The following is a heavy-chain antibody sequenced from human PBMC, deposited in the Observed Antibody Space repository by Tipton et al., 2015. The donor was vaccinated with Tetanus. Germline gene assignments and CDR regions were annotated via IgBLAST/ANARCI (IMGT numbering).Heavy chain of an antibody. D-gene: IGHD1-26*01. CDR2: IFSGGTT. CDR1: GDSISSGGYY. V-gene: IGHV4-31*03. J-gene: IGHJ3*02. CDR3: ARDRHPYRISGAFRGNDALDI. Sequence: TLSLTCTVAGDSISSGGYYWNWARQNPGKGLEWLGYIFSGGTTFYSPSLNGRVSMSLDTSKNLFALRLASVTAADTAVYYCARDRHPYRISGAFRGNDALDIWGPGALVTVSS.